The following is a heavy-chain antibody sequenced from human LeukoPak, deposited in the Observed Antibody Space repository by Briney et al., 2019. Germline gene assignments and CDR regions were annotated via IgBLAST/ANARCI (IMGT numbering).Heavy chain of an antibody. D-gene: IGHD5-18*01. CDR3: ARGEYSYGYRVYFQH. V-gene: IGHV4-34*01. Sequence: SETLSLTCAVYGGSFGGYYWSWIRQPPGKGLEWIGEINHSGSTNYNPSLKSRVTISVDTSKNQFSLKLSSVTAADTAVYYCARGEYSYGYRVYFQHWGQGTLVTVSS. J-gene: IGHJ1*01. CDR1: GGSFGGYY. CDR2: INHSGST.